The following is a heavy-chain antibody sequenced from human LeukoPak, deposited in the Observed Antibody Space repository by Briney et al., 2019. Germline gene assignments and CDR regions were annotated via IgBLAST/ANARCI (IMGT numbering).Heavy chain of an antibody. V-gene: IGHV4-34*01. CDR2: INHSGST. J-gene: IGHJ4*02. D-gene: IGHD5-18*01. CDR3: ARASGDGYSYGLDY. Sequence: SETLSLTCAVYGGSFSGYYWSWIRQPPGKGLEWIGEINHSGSTNYNPSLKSRVTISVDTSKNQFSLKLSSVTAADTAVYYCARASGDGYSYGLDYWGQGTLVTVSS. CDR1: GGSFSGYY.